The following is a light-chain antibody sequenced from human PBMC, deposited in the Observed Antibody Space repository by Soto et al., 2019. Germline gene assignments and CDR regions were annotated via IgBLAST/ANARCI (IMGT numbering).Light chain of an antibody. CDR2: EGS. V-gene: IGLV2-23*01. CDR1: SSDVGSHNL. Sequence: QSVLTQPASVSGSPGQSITISCTGTSSDVGSHNLVSWYQQHPGKAPKLMIYEGSKRPSGVSNRFSGSKSGNTASLTISGLQAEDEADYYCCSYAGSSTVVFGGGTQLTVL. CDR3: CSYAGSSTVV. J-gene: IGLJ2*01.